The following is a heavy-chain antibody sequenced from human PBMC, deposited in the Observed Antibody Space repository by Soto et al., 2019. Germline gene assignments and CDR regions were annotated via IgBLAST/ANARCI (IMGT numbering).Heavy chain of an antibody. V-gene: IGHV3-30*03. J-gene: IGHJ4*02. D-gene: IGHD5-18*01. Sequence: GGSLRLSCAASGFTFSSYGMHWVRQAPGKGLEWVALISYDGSNKYYADSVKGRFTISRDNSKNTLYLQMNSLRAEDTAVYYCAIIYSYGNFNYWGQGTLVTVSS. CDR3: AIIYSYGNFNY. CDR1: GFTFSSYG. CDR2: ISYDGSNK.